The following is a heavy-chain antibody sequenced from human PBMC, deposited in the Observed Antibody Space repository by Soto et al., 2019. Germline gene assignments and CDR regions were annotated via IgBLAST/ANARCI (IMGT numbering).Heavy chain of an antibody. CDR1: GGSIRNNNW. V-gene: IGHV4-4*02. J-gene: IGHJ4*02. D-gene: IGHD3-16*01. CDR2: MYHSGST. CDR3: ASRLWYFDP. Sequence: SETLSLTCAISGGSIRNNNWWTWVRQAPGKGLEWIGEMYHSGSTNYNPFLESRVSISLDKSKNEFSLKLDSVTTADTAVYYCASRLWYFDPWGQGTLVTVSS.